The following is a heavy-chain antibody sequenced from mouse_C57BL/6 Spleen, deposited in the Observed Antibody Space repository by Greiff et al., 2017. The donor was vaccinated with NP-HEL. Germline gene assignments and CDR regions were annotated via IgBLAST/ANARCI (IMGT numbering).Heavy chain of an antibody. Sequence: VQLQQPGAELVKPGASVKMSCKASGYTFTSYWITWVKQRPGQGLEWIGDIYPGSGSTNYNEKFKSKATLTVDTSSSTAYMQLSSLTSEDSAVYYCARFYSNYVNYFDYWGQGTTLTVSS. CDR1: GYTFTSYW. CDR2: IYPGSGST. V-gene: IGHV1-55*01. CDR3: ARFYSNYVNYFDY. D-gene: IGHD2-5*01. J-gene: IGHJ2*01.